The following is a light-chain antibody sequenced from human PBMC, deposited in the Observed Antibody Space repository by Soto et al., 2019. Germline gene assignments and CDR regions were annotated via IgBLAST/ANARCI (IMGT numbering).Light chain of an antibody. CDR3: QQYSNWPLLS. CDR2: GAS. Sequence: EIVLTQPPATLSLSPGAGATLSCSASQSVGSNLAWYQQKPGQTPRVLIYGASTRAIGIPARFSGSGFGTEFTLTISSLQSEDFVVYYCQQYSNWPLLSFGGGTKVDIK. CDR1: QSVGSN. V-gene: IGKV3-15*01. J-gene: IGKJ4*01.